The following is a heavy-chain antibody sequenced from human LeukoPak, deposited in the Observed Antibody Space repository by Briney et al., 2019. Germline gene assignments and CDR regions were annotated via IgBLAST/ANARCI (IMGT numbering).Heavy chain of an antibody. CDR3: ARAGYCSGGSCYSGVFDY. D-gene: IGHD2-15*01. Sequence: YYANSVKGRFTISRDNSKNTLYLQMGSLRAEDMAVYYCARAGYCSGGSCYSGVFDYWGQGTLVTVSS. V-gene: IGHV3-64*01. J-gene: IGHJ4*02.